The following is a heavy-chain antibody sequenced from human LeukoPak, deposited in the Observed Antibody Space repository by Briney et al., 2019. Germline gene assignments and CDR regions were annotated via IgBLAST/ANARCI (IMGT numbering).Heavy chain of an antibody. J-gene: IGHJ4*02. V-gene: IGHV3-30-3*01. Sequence: GGSLRLSCAASGFTFSSYAMHWVRQAPGKGLEWVAVISYDGSNKYYADSVKGRFTISRDNSKNTLYLQMNRLRAEDTAVYYCARGGPAMVGARRGSNDYWGQGTLVTVSS. CDR3: ARGGPAMVGARRGSNDY. CDR2: ISYDGSNK. D-gene: IGHD1-26*01. CDR1: GFTFSSYA.